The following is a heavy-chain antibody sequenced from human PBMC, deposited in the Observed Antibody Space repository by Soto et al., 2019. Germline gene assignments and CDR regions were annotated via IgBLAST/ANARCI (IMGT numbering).Heavy chain of an antibody. CDR1: GAPINTAGYS. CDR3: ARVYDSSGYSIDY. CDR2: MYHSGAT. Sequence: PSETLSLTCAVSGAPINTAGYSWTCLRQPPGKGLEWIGYMYHSGATTYNPSLQSRVTISGDGSKNQFSLRLTSVTAADTATYYCARVYDSSGYSIDYWGPGTLVTVSS. D-gene: IGHD3-22*01. J-gene: IGHJ4*02. V-gene: IGHV4-30-2*01.